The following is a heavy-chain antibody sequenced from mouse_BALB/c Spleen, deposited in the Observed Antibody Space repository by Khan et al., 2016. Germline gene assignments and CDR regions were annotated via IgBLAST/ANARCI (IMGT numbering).Heavy chain of an antibody. CDR1: GFSLTNSG. CDR2: IWAGGST. CDR3: ARDDQDFDAWFAS. Sequence: QVQLKQSGPGLVAPSQSLSITCTVSGFSLTNSGVHWVRQPPRKGLDWLGVIWAGGSTDYNSALMSRLSITRDTTQNQVFLQMNSLQTDDTAMYNFARDDQDFDAWFASWGQGTLVTVSA. J-gene: IGHJ3*01. V-gene: IGHV2-9*02.